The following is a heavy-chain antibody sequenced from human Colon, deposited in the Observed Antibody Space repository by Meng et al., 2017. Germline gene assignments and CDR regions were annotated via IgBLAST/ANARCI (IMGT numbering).Heavy chain of an antibody. Sequence: VQLVESGGGLVKPGGSLTLSCAASGFTFSNAWMTWVRQAPGKGLEWIGEIYHTGRTNYNPSVKSRVTMSVDKSQNQFSLKLTSVTAADTAVYYCTTLYGDSISWGQGTLVTVSS. CDR3: TTLYGDSIS. D-gene: IGHD4-17*01. V-gene: IGHV4-4*02. CDR1: GFTFSNAW. J-gene: IGHJ4*02. CDR2: IYHTGRT.